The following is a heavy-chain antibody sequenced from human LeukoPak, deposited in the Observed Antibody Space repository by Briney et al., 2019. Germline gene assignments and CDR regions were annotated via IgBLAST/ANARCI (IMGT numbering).Heavy chain of an antibody. J-gene: IGHJ4*02. V-gene: IGHV1-18*01. Sequence: GASVKVSCKASGYTFTNYGITWVRQAPGQGLEWMGWISAYNGNTNYAQKLQGRVTMTTDTSTSTAYMELRSLRSDDTAVYYCARGYSGYGGFDPTDYWGQGTLVTVSS. D-gene: IGHD5-12*01. CDR3: ARGYSGYGGFDPTDY. CDR2: ISAYNGNT. CDR1: GYTFTNYG.